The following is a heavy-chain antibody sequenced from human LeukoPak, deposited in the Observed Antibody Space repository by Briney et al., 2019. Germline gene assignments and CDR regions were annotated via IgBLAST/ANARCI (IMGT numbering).Heavy chain of an antibody. Sequence: SETLSLTCGVSGGSISGTNWWSWVRQPPGQGLEWIGEITLAGQTNYNPSLNGRVTMSLDKSSNQLSLHLTSVTAADTATYFCSRESGPFCPFGYWGQGTLVTVSS. J-gene: IGHJ4*02. V-gene: IGHV4/OR15-8*02. CDR1: GGSISGTNW. D-gene: IGHD1-26*01. CDR2: ITLAGQT. CDR3: SRESGPFCPFGY.